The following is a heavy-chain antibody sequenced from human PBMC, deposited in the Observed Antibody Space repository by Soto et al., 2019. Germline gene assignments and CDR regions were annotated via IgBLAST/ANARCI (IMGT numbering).Heavy chain of an antibody. D-gene: IGHD2-15*01. J-gene: IGHJ6*02. CDR1: GYSFTSYW. CDR3: ARGEGTLYCSGGSCYPRANYGMDV. V-gene: IGHV5-51*01. CDR2: IYPGDSDT. Sequence: GESLKISCKGAGYSFTSYWIGWVRQMPGKGLEWMGIIYPGDSDTRYSPSFQGQVTISADKSISTAYLQWSSLKASDTAMYYCARGEGTLYCSGGSCYPRANYGMDVWGQGTTVTVSS.